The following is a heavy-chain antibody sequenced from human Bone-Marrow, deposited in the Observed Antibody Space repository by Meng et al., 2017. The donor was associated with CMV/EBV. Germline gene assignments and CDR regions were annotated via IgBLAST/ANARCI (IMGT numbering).Heavy chain of an antibody. CDR1: GFSFSDYA. J-gene: IGHJ4*02. CDR2: ISSSSSYI. V-gene: IGHV3-21*01. D-gene: IGHD6-13*01. CDR3: IAATVVSFVPTH. Sequence: GESLKISCAAAGFSFSDYAMSWVRQSPGKGLEWVSSISSSSSYIYYADSVKGRFTISRDNAKNSLYLQMNSLRAEDTAVYYCIAATVVSFVPTHWGQGTLVTVSS.